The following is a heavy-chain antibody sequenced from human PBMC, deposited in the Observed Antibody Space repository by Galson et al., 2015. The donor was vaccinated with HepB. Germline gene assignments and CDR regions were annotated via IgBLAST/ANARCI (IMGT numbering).Heavy chain of an antibody. CDR3: ARDEFIVVVPAARPSYGMDV. CDR1: GFTFSSYS. D-gene: IGHD2-2*01. CDR2: ISSSSSYI. J-gene: IGHJ6*02. Sequence: SLRLSCAASGFTFSSYSMNWVRQAPGKGLEWVSSISSSSSYIYYADSVKGRFTISRDNAKNSLYLQINSLRAEDTAVYYCARDEFIVVVPAARPSYGMDVWGQGTTVTVSS. V-gene: IGHV3-21*01.